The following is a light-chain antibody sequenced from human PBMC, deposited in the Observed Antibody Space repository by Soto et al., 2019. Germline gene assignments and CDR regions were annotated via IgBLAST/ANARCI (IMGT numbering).Light chain of an antibody. CDR1: SSDVGSYNL. CDR2: EVT. J-gene: IGLJ2*01. V-gene: IGLV2-23*02. CDR3: CSYAGSGTYVV. Sequence: QSVLTQPASVSGSPGQSITISCTGTSSDVGSYNLVSWYQQHPGKAPKLMISEVTKRPSGVSNRFSGSKSGNTASLTISGLQAEDEADYYCCSYAGSGTYVVFGGGTQLTVL.